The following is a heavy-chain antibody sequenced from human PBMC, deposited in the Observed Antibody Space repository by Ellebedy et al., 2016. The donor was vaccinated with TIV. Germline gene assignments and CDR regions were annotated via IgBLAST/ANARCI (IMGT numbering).Heavy chain of an antibody. V-gene: IGHV3-30*18. Sequence: PGGSLRLSCAASGFTFSSYGMHWVRQAPGKGLEWVAVISYDGSNKYYAASVKGRFTISRDTSKNTRYLQMNSLRGEDTAVYYCAKGRGGSYYSSIDYWGQGTLVTVSS. D-gene: IGHD1-26*01. CDR3: AKGRGGSYYSSIDY. CDR2: ISYDGSNK. CDR1: GFTFSSYG. J-gene: IGHJ4*02.